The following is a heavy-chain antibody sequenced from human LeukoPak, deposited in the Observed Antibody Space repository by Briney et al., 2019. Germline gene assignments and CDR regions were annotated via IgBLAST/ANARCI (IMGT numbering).Heavy chain of an antibody. CDR3: ATIKRGDIFGYFDF. Sequence: SEALSLTCTVSGGSISSHYWGWIRQPPGKGLEWIGYLYGSGSTKANPSLESRVTLSADTSKNQFSLRLSSVTAADTAVYYCATIKRGDIFGYFDFWGQGILVAVSS. D-gene: IGHD5-18*01. CDR1: GGSISSHY. CDR2: LYGSGST. V-gene: IGHV4-59*11. J-gene: IGHJ4*02.